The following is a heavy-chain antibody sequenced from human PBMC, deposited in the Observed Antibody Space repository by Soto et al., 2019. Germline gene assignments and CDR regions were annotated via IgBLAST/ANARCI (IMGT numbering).Heavy chain of an antibody. D-gene: IGHD3-3*01. Sequence: LSLTCTVSGGSISSGDYYWSWIRQPPGKGLEWIGYIYYSGSTYYNPSLKSRVTISVDTSKNQFSLKLSSVTAADTAVYYCARGPLTIFGVVKGMDVWGQGTTVTVS. CDR1: GGSISSGDYY. V-gene: IGHV4-30-4*01. CDR3: ARGPLTIFGVVKGMDV. CDR2: IYYSGST. J-gene: IGHJ6*02.